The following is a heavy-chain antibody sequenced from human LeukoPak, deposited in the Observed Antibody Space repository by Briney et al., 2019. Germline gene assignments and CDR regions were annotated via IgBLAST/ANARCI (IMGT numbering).Heavy chain of an antibody. Sequence: GGSLRLSCAASGFTFSRYAMNWVRQAPGKGLEWVSAISGSGGSTYYADSVKGRFTISRDNSKNTLYLQMNSLRAEDTAVYYCAKGKAGCFDYWGQGTLVTVSS. CDR2: ISGSGGST. J-gene: IGHJ4*02. V-gene: IGHV3-23*01. D-gene: IGHD6-25*01. CDR3: AKGKAGCFDY. CDR1: GFTFSRYA.